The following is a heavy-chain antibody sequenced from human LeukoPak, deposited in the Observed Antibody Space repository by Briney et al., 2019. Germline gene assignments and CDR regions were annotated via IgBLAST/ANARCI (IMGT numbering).Heavy chain of an antibody. CDR2: IYYSGST. V-gene: IGHV4-39*07. J-gene: IGHJ3*02. D-gene: IGHD2-21*02. CDR3: ARDQGFGTHIVVVTDAFDI. CDR1: GGSISSSSYY. Sequence: PSETLSLTCTVSGGSISSSSYYWGWIRQPPGKGLEWIGSIYYSGSTYYNPSLKSRVTISVDTSKNQFSLKLSSVTAADTAVYYCARDQGFGTHIVVVTDAFDIWGQGTMVTVSS.